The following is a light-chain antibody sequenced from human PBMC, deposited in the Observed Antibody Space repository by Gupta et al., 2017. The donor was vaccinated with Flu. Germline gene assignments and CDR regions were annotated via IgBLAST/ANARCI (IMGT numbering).Light chain of an antibody. CDR1: SGSIAGNY. CDR3: QSYDTTNQV. V-gene: IGLV6-57*03. CDR2: EDD. J-gene: IGLJ3*02. Sequence: NFMLTQPHCVSEPPGKTVTLSCTRSSGSIAGNYVQWYQQRPGSAPTAVIYEDDLRPSGVPDRFSGSIDSSSNSASLTISQLKTEDEADYYCQSYDTTNQVFGGGTKVTVL.